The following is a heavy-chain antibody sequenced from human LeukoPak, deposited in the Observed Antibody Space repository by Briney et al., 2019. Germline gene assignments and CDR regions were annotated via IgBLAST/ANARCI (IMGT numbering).Heavy chain of an antibody. D-gene: IGHD3-10*01. Sequence: PGGSLRLSCATSGFIVSSHYMNWVRQAPGKGPEWVSTIYGGDSTYYTDSVRGRFTISRDNSKNTLYLQMNSLRDEDTAVYWCARDRDHSGSGSPDYWGQGTLVTVSS. J-gene: IGHJ4*02. CDR3: ARDRDHSGSGSPDY. V-gene: IGHV3-66*01. CDR1: GFIVSSHY. CDR2: IYGGDST.